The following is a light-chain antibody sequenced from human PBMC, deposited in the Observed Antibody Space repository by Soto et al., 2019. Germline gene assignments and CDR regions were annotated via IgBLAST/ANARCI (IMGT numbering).Light chain of an antibody. Sequence: EIVLTQSPGTLSLSPGERATLSCRASQSVSSSYLAWYQQKPGQAPRLLIYGASSRATGIPDRFSGSGSGTGFTLTISRVEREDYAVYYCQQYGSTPPLTFGEGTKVEIK. CDR1: QSVSSSY. J-gene: IGKJ1*01. CDR3: QQYGSTPPLT. V-gene: IGKV3-20*01. CDR2: GAS.